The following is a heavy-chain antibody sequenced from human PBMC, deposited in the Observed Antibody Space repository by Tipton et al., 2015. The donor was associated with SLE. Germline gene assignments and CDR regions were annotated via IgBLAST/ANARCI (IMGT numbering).Heavy chain of an antibody. Sequence: TLSLTCTVSGGSIRNYYWSWMRQPPGKGLEWIGYVFSSGTTYYNPSLQGRLSMSLDTSKNQLSLQLSSVTSADTAVYYCARYFYDSSGVCLFDLWGQGTLVTVSS. CDR1: GGSIRNYY. J-gene: IGHJ4*02. D-gene: IGHD3-22*01. V-gene: IGHV4-59*06. CDR3: ARYFYDSSGVCLFDL. CDR2: VFSSGTT.